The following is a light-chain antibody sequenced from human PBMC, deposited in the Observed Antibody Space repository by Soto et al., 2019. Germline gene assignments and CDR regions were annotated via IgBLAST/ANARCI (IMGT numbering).Light chain of an antibody. CDR1: QSLLHSNGVNY. CDR2: LGS. Sequence: DIVMTQSPLSLPVTPGEPASISCRSSQSLLHSNGVNYLDWFMQKPGQSPQVLIYLGSNRASGVSDRFSGSGSGTDSTLKISRVEAEDVGVYYCMQTLRTPHTFGQGTKLEIK. J-gene: IGKJ2*01. CDR3: MQTLRTPHT. V-gene: IGKV2-28*01.